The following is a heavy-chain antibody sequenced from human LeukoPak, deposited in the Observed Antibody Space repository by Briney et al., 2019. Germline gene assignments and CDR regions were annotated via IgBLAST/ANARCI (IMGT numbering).Heavy chain of an antibody. CDR3: YSGHDSIYFDY. D-gene: IGHD5-12*01. J-gene: IGHJ4*02. CDR1: GFHFGDYT. V-gene: IGHV3-49*04. CDR2: IRSKNFGETQ. Sequence: GGSLRLSCTVSGFHFGDYTKTWARQAPGKGLEWVSFIRSKNFGETQEYAAAVKGRFTISRDDSKNITYLEMNSLKTDDTAVYYCYSGHDSIYFDYWGQGTLVTVSS.